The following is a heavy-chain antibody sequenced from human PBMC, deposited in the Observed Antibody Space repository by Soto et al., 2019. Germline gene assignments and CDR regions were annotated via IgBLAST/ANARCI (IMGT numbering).Heavy chain of an antibody. J-gene: IGHJ6*02. V-gene: IGHV1-46*01. CDR2: INPSGGST. CDR1: GYTFTSYY. D-gene: IGHD1-26*01. Sequence: ASVKVSCKASGYTFTSYYMHWVRQPPGQGLEWMGIINPSGGSTSYAQKFQGRVTMTRDTSTSTVYMELSSLRSEDTAVYYCAREVGSGSRTYYYYYGMDVWGQGTTVTVSS. CDR3: AREVGSGSRTYYYYYGMDV.